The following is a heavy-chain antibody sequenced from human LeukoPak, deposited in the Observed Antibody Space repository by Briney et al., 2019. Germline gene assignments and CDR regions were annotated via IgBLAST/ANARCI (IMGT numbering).Heavy chain of an antibody. J-gene: IGHJ2*01. V-gene: IGHV4-59*02. D-gene: IGHD5-12*01. CDR3: ARDQRCSRYDGGCDQWYFDL. Sequence: PSETLSLTCTVSGGSVSGYYWSWLRQSPRKGLEWIGYIYHSGFTDYNPSLRSRLSISVDTSRNQFSLKLTSATAADTAMYYCARDQRCSRYDGGCDQWYFDLWGRGTLVTASS. CDR1: GGSVSGYY. CDR2: IYHSGFT.